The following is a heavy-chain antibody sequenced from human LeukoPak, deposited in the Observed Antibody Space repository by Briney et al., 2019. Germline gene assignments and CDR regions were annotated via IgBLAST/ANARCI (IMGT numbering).Heavy chain of an antibody. CDR3: ARGAFGVYAFDI. V-gene: IGHV3-23*01. CDR2: ISGSGGST. D-gene: IGHD3-3*01. J-gene: IGHJ3*02. Sequence: PGGSLRLSCAASGFTFSSYAMSWVRQAPGKGLEWVSAISGSGGSTYYADSVKGRFTISRDNAKNSLYLQMNSLRAEDTALYYCARGAFGVYAFDIWGQGTMVTVSS. CDR1: GFTFSSYA.